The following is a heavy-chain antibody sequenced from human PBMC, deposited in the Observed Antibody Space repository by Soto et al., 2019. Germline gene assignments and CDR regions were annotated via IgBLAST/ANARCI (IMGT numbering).Heavy chain of an antibody. D-gene: IGHD6-13*01. CDR1: GYTFTSYG. Sequence: ASVKVSCKASGYTFTSYGISWVRQAPGQGLEWMGWISAYNGNTNYAQKLQGRVTMTTDTSTSTAYMELRSLRSDDTAVYYCASDKGSWYAYYYYGMDVWGQGTTVTVSS. CDR3: ASDKGSWYAYYYYGMDV. J-gene: IGHJ6*02. V-gene: IGHV1-18*01. CDR2: ISAYNGNT.